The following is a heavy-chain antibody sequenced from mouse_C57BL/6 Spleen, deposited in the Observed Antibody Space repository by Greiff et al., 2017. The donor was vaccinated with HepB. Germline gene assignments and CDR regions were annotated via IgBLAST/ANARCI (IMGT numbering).Heavy chain of an antibody. CDR1: GYAFSSYW. J-gene: IGHJ2*01. D-gene: IGHD2-2*01. CDR2: IYPGDGDT. Sequence: VQLQQSGAELVKPGASVKISCKASGYAFSSYWMNWVKQRPGKGLEWIGQIYPGDGDTNYNGKFKGKATLTADKSSSRAYMQLSSLTSEDSAVYFCARGDGYDGYFDYWGQGTTLTVSS. V-gene: IGHV1-80*01. CDR3: ARGDGYDGYFDY.